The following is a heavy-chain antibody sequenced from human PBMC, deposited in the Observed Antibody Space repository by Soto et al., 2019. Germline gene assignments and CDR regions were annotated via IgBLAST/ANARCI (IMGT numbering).Heavy chain of an antibody. Sequence: SETLSLTCAVYGGSLSGYYWTWIRQPPGKGLEWIGEVNPGGITNYSPSVKSRLKISLDTSKKEVSLEMTSVTAADTAVYYCGRVVLKMAIPSIDSWGPGTLVTVYS. CDR1: GGSLSGYY. CDR3: GRVVLKMAIPSIDS. CDR2: VNPGGIT. V-gene: IGHV4-34*01. D-gene: IGHD2-8*01. J-gene: IGHJ4*02.